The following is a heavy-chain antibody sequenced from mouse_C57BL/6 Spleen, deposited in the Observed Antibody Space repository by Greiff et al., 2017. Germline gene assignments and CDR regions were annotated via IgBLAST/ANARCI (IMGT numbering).Heavy chain of an antibody. Sequence: VQLQQSGPELVKPGASVKISCKASGYTFTGYYINWVKQRPGQGLEWIGWIFPGSGSTNYNEKFKGKATLTVDKYSSTAYMLISSLTSEDSAVYFCARDFIATARGWWSYWGQGTLVTASA. V-gene: IGHV1-75*01. CDR2: IFPGSGST. D-gene: IGHD1-1*01. CDR3: ARDFIATARGWWSY. J-gene: IGHJ3*01. CDR1: GYTFTGYY.